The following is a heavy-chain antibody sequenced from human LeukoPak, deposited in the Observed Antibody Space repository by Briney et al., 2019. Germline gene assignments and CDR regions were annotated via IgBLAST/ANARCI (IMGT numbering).Heavy chain of an antibody. D-gene: IGHD3-22*01. J-gene: IGHJ4*02. CDR3: ARATSGYYFDF. CDR2: VSYSGST. Sequence: PSETLSLACTVSGGSIGSYYWNWIRQPPGKGLERIGYVSYSGSTNYNPSLKSRVTMSVDKSKNQFSLKLSSVTAADTAVYFCARATSGYYFDFWDQGTLVTVSS. CDR1: GGSIGSYY. V-gene: IGHV4-59*01.